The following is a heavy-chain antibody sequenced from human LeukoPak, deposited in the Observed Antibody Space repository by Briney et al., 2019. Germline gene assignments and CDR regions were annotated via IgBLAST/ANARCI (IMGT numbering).Heavy chain of an antibody. CDR2: ISPSGGST. V-gene: IGHV1-46*01. CDR1: GYTFTSNY. J-gene: IGHJ4*02. Sequence: ASVKVSCKAFGYTFTSNYMHWVRQAPGQGPEWMGVISPSGGSTTYAQKFQGRVTMTRDTSTSTVYMELSSLRSEDTAVYYCARSIAVAGIDYWGQGTLVTVSS. CDR3: ARSIAVAGIDY. D-gene: IGHD6-19*01.